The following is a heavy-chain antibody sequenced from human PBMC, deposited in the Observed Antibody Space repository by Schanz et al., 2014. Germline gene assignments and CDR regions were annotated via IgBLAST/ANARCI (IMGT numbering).Heavy chain of an antibody. CDR2: INTGSNYI. J-gene: IGHJ4*02. D-gene: IGHD5-12*01. CDR1: GFTFSTYA. Sequence: EEQLVESGGGLVQPGGSLRLSCAASGFTFSTYAMAWVRQAPGKGLEWISFINTGSNYINYADSVKGRFTISRDNTKNSLFLQLNSLRAEDTAVYYCARKVVATIGGYYDNWGQGTLVIVSS. V-gene: IGHV3-21*04. CDR3: ARKVVATIGGYYDN.